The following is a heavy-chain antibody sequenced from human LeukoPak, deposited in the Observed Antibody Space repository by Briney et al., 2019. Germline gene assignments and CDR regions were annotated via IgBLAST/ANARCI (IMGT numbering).Heavy chain of an antibody. Sequence: SETLSLTCTVSGGSINTYYWSWIRQPPGKGLEFIGYIYSSGTTDYNPSLKSRVVTSIDTSGSQFSLKMTSVTAADTAVYYCARRGTPYYYYYMDVWGKGTTVTVSS. CDR2: IYSSGTT. CDR1: GGSINTYY. J-gene: IGHJ6*03. CDR3: ARRGTPYYYYYMDV. V-gene: IGHV4-59*08. D-gene: IGHD3-16*01.